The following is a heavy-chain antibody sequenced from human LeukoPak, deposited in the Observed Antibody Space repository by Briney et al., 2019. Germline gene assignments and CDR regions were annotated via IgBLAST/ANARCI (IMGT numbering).Heavy chain of an antibody. D-gene: IGHD3-16*01. CDR3: ARDRGLDWFDP. J-gene: IGHJ5*02. V-gene: IGHV1-69*06. Sequence: SVKVSCKASGYTFTGYYMHWVRQAPGQGLEWMGGIIPLFGTPNYAQKFQGRVTITADKSTSTAYMELRSLRSDDTAVYYCARDRGLDWFDPWGQGTLVTVSS. CDR2: IIPLFGTP. CDR1: GYTFTGYY.